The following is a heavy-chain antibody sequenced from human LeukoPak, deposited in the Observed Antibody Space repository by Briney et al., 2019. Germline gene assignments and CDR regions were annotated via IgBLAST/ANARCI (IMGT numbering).Heavy chain of an antibody. V-gene: IGHV4-59*01. CDR3: ARGRVSSSTWHSTYYYYFYMDV. CDR2: IDHTGTT. D-gene: IGHD4-11*01. Sequence: SETLSLTCSVSDGSITIYYWTWIRQPPGKGLEWIGYIDHTGTTNYNPSLNSRVTISGDTSKNHFSLQLSSVTAADTAVYFCARGRVSSSTWHSTYYYYFYMDVWGKGTTVTVSS. J-gene: IGHJ6*03. CDR1: DGSITIYY.